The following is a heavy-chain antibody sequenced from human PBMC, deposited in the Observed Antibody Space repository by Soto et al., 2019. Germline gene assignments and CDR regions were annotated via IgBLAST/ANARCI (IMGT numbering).Heavy chain of an antibody. CDR3: ARLRRYCSGGSCQGYNWFDP. V-gene: IGHV4-30-4*01. D-gene: IGHD2-15*01. J-gene: IGHJ5*02. CDR2: IYYSGST. Sequence: TSETLSLTCTVSGGSISSGDYYWSWIRQPPGKGLEWIGYIYYSGSTYYNPSLKSRVTISVDTSKNQFSLKLSSVTAADTAVYYCARLRRYCSGGSCQGYNWFDPWGQGTLVTVS. CDR1: GGSISSGDYY.